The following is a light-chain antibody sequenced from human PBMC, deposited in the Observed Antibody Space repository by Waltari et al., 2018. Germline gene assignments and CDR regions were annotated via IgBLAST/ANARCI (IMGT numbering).Light chain of an antibody. CDR2: DVS. Sequence: QTPLTHSRSVSGSPGQSVTFPSTQTSSAVGAYHHLSWYQRYPGKAPKLMIYDVSERPSGVPDRFSGFKSGNTASLTISGLQAEDEADYYCCSYAGRFIVYIFGTGTEVTVL. CDR1: SSAVGAYHH. J-gene: IGLJ1*01. V-gene: IGLV2-11*01. CDR3: CSYAGRFIVYI.